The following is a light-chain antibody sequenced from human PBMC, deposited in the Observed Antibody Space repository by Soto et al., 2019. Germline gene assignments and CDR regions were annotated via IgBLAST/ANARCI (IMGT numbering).Light chain of an antibody. CDR2: RNN. V-gene: IGLV1-47*01. Sequence: QSVLTQPPSASGTPGQRVTISCSGGATNIGRNHVYWYQQFPGVAPRLLIYRNNQRPSGVPDRISGSKSGTSASLAISGLRSEDEADYYCATWDDSLSGHAVFGGGTKVTVL. CDR3: ATWDDSLSGHAV. CDR1: ATNIGRNH. J-gene: IGLJ2*01.